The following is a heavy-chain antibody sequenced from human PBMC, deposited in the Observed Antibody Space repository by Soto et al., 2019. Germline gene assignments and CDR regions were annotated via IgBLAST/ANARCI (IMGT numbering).Heavy chain of an antibody. J-gene: IGHJ6*02. CDR3: ARDSGSSKYGLDV. D-gene: IGHD6-13*01. CDR2: ISSSSIYT. Sequence: QVQLVESGGGLVKPGGSLRLSCVASGFSISHDYMTWIRQAPGKGLEWVSHISSSSIYTSYAHSVKGRFTISRDNAKNSLYLQMNSLTSEDTAVYYCARDSGSSKYGLDVWGQGTTVIVSS. CDR1: GFSISHDY. V-gene: IGHV3-11*06.